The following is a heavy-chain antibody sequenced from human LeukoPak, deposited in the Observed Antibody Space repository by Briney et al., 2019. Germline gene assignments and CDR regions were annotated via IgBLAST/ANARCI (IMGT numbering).Heavy chain of an antibody. Sequence: PSETLSLTCAVSGGSISSSNWWSWVRQPPGKGLEWIGEIYHSGSTNYNPSLKSRVTISVDKSKNQFSLKLSSVTAADTAVYYCARRWRWLQAPRYFDYWGQGTLVTVSS. CDR3: ARRWRWLQAPRYFDY. D-gene: IGHD5-24*01. CDR2: IYHSGST. V-gene: IGHV4-4*02. CDR1: GGSISSSNW. J-gene: IGHJ4*02.